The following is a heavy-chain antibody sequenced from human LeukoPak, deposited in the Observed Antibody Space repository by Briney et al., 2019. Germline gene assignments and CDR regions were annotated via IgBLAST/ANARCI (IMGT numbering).Heavy chain of an antibody. Sequence: SETLSLTCNVSGGSISSYYWSWIRQPAGKGLEWIGRIYSSGNTNYNPSLKSRLTMSVDTSRNQFPLNLTSVTAADTAVYYCARDSTTWRGFDCWGQGSLVTVSS. CDR3: ARDSTTWRGFDC. CDR2: IYSSGNT. CDR1: GGSISSYY. J-gene: IGHJ4*02. V-gene: IGHV4-4*07. D-gene: IGHD2-2*01.